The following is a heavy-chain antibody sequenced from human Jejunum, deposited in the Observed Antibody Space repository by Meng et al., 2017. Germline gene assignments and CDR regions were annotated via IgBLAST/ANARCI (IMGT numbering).Heavy chain of an antibody. V-gene: IGHV4-31*03. J-gene: IGHJ4*02. CDR2: VYYSGST. Sequence: GHLHESGPGLVNPSQPLSLTCTVSGGSFGSGGYYWSWIRQHPERGLEWIGYVYYSGSTYYNPSLKSRVAISVDTSKNQFSLKLSSVTAADTAVYYCASSIAAAVGYYFDYWGQGTLVTVSS. CDR3: ASSIAAAVGYYFDY. D-gene: IGHD6-13*01. CDR1: GGSFGSGGYY.